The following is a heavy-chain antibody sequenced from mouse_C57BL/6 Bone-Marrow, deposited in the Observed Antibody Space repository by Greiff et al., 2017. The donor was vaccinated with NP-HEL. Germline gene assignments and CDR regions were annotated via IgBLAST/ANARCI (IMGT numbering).Heavy chain of an antibody. J-gene: IGHJ1*03. CDR1: GYAFSSSW. V-gene: IGHV1-82*01. D-gene: IGHD2-1*01. Sequence: QVQLQQSGPELVKPGASVKISCKASGYAFSSSWMNWVKQRPGKGLEWIGRIYPGDGDTNYNGKFKGKATLTADTSSSTAYMQLSSLTSEDSAVYFCARRFYYGNGYFDVWGTGTTVTVSS. CDR3: ARRFYYGNGYFDV. CDR2: IYPGDGDT.